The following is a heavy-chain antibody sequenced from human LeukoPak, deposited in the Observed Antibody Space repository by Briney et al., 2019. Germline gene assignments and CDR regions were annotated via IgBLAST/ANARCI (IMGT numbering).Heavy chain of an antibody. CDR2: INPNSGGT. CDR3: ARDIALGSWLVRVFDY. D-gene: IGHD6-19*01. J-gene: IGHJ4*02. CDR1: GYTFTGYY. V-gene: IGHV1-2*02. Sequence: ASVEVSCKASGYTFTGYYMHWVRQAPGQGLEWMGWINPNSGGTNYAQKFQGRVTMTRDTSISTAYMELSRLRSDDTAVYYCARDIALGSWLVRVFDYWGQGTLVTVSS.